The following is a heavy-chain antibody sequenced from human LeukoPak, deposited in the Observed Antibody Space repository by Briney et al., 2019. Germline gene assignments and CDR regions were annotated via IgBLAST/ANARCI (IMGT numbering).Heavy chain of an antibody. Sequence: SETLSLTCAVYGGSFSGYYWSWIRQPPGKGLEWIGEINHSGSTNYNPSLKSRVTISVDTSKNQFSLKLSSVTAADTAVYYCARHGTLTTVTLYYFDYWGQGTLVTVSS. D-gene: IGHD4-17*01. V-gene: IGHV4-34*01. J-gene: IGHJ4*02. CDR3: ARHGTLTTVTLYYFDY. CDR1: GGSFSGYY. CDR2: INHSGST.